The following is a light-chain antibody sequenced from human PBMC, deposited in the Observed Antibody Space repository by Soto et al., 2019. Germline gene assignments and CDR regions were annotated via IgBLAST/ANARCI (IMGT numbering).Light chain of an antibody. V-gene: IGKV1-5*03. Sequence: DTQMTQSPSTLCASVGDRVTITCRASQSISSWLAWYQQKPGKAPKLLIYKASSLESGVPSRFSGSGSGTEFTLTISSLQPDDFATYYCQQYNSYWTFGQGTKVDIK. CDR1: QSISSW. J-gene: IGKJ1*01. CDR2: KAS. CDR3: QQYNSYWT.